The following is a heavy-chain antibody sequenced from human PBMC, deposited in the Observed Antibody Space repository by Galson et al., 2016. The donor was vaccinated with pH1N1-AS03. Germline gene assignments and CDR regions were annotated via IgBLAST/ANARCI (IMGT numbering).Heavy chain of an antibody. V-gene: IGHV3-74*01. CDR2: INPEHTTT. D-gene: IGHD3-22*01. Sequence: SLRLSCAASGFTFGTYWMHWVRQAPGGGLVWVSRINPEHTTTNYADSVRGRFTISKDNAKNALYLQMNSLRAEDTAVYYCARLYHDIGDYWGQGSMVTVSS. CDR3: ARLYHDIGDY. J-gene: IGHJ4*01. CDR1: GFTFGTYW.